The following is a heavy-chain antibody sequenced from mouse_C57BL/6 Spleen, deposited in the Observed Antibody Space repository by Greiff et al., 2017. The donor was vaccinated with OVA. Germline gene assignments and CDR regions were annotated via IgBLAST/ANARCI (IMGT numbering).Heavy chain of an antibody. J-gene: IGHJ1*03. V-gene: IGHV1-69*01. CDR2: IDPSDSYT. D-gene: IGHD2-5*01. Sequence: VQLQQPGAELVMPGASVKLSCKASGYTFTSYWMHWVKQRPGQGLEWIGEIDPSDSYTNYNQKFKGKSTLTVDKSSSTAYMQLSSLTSEDSAVYYCARRRDYSNYWYFDVWGTGTTVTVSS. CDR1: GYTFTSYW. CDR3: ARRRDYSNYWYFDV.